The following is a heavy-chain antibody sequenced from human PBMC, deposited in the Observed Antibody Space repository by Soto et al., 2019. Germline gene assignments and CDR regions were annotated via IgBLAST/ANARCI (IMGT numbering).Heavy chain of an antibody. CDR3: ARVAVAARPRWYNWFDP. CDR2: MNPNSGET. D-gene: IGHD2-15*01. CDR1: GYTFTDYD. Sequence: ASVKVSCKTSGYTFTDYDINWVRQATGQGLEWIGWMNPNSGETGYAQKFQGRVTMTRSASLSTAYLELSSLRSEDPAVYYCARVAVAARPRWYNWFDPWGQGTLVTVSS. J-gene: IGHJ5*02. V-gene: IGHV1-8*01.